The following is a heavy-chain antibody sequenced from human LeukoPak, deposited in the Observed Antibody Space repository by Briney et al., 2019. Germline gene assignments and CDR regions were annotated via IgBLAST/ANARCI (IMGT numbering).Heavy chain of an antibody. CDR1: GYTFTNYD. D-gene: IGHD1-26*01. CDR2: MNPNSGHA. J-gene: IGHJ4*02. CDR3: AKAAIVGAPAEPYYFDS. V-gene: IGHV1-8*03. Sequence: GASVKVSCKASGYTFTNYDINWMRQATGQGLEWMGWMNPNSGHASYAQKFQGRVTFTRDTSISTAYMELTSLVSEDTAMYFCAKAAIVGAPAEPYYFDSWGQGSLLIVSS.